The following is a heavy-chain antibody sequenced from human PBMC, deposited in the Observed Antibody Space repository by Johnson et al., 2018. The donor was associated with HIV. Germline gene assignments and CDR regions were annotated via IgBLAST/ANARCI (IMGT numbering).Heavy chain of an antibody. CDR1: GFTFSSYA. D-gene: IGHD5-18*01. V-gene: IGHV3-30-3*01. CDR3: ARERTYLDTAMVDAFDI. Sequence: QVHLVESGGGVVQPGRSLRLSCAASGFTFSSYAMHWVRQAPGQGLEWVAVISYDGSNQYYADSVKGRFTISRDNSKNTRYLKMNSLRAEDTALYYCARERTYLDTAMVDAFDIWGQGTMVTVS. CDR2: ISYDGSNQ. J-gene: IGHJ3*02.